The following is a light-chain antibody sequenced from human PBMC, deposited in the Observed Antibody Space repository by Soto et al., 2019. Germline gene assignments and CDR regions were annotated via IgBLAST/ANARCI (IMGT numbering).Light chain of an antibody. CDR1: QSVSSY. Sequence: EIVVTQSPATVALSPGERATLSCRASQSVSSYLAWYQQKPGQAPRLLIYDASNRATGIPARFSGSGSGTDFTLTISSLEPEEFAVYYCQQRSNWLTFGGGTKVDIK. V-gene: IGKV3-11*01. J-gene: IGKJ4*01. CDR2: DAS. CDR3: QQRSNWLT.